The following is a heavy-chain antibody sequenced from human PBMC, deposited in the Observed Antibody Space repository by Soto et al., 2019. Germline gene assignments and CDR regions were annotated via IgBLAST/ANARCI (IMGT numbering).Heavy chain of an antibody. CDR2: IYYSGST. V-gene: IGHV4-59*11. CDR1: GGSISSHY. Sequence: SETLSLTCAVSGGSISSHYWSWIRQPPGKGLEWIGYIYYSGSTNYNPSLKSRVTISVDTSKNQFSLKLSSVTAADTAVYYCARDTFMGATSGHDAFDIWGQGTMVTVSS. CDR3: ARDTFMGATSGHDAFDI. D-gene: IGHD1-26*01. J-gene: IGHJ3*02.